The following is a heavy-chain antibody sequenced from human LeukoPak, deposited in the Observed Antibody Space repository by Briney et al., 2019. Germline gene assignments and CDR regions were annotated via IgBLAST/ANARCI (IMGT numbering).Heavy chain of an antibody. D-gene: IGHD3-22*01. V-gene: IGHV3-23*01. J-gene: IGHJ4*02. CDR2: ISGSGGST. Sequence: GGSLRLSCAASGFTFSSYAMSWVRQAPGKGLEWVSAISGSGGSTYYADSVKGRFTISRDNSKNTLYLQMNSLRAEDTAVYYCAKTLSYYYDSSALEDYWGQGTLVTVSS. CDR3: AKTLSYYYDSSALEDY. CDR1: GFTFSSYA.